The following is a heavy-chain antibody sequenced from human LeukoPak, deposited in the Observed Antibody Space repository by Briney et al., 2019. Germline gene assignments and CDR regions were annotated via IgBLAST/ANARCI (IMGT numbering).Heavy chain of an antibody. CDR1: GFTFSSYA. D-gene: IGHD2-15*01. CDR3: AKICSGGSCFDN. V-gene: IGHV3-23*01. J-gene: IGHJ4*01. CDR2: ISGSGGST. Sequence: PGGSLRLSCAASGFTFSSYAMSWVRQAPGKGLEWVSAISGSGGSTYYADSVKGRFTISRDNSNSTLYLQMNSLRAEDTAVYYCAKICSGGSCFDNWGDGTQVTLSS.